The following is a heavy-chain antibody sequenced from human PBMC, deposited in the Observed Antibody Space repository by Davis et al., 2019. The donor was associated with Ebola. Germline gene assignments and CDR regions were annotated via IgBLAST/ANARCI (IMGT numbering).Heavy chain of an antibody. CDR2: TYYRSKWYN. CDR3: ASAQDIVLMVYTIGRYFQH. Sequence: MPSETLSLTCAISGDSVSSNSAAWNWISQSPSRGLDWLGRTYYRSKWYNYYAVSVKSRITINPDTSKNQFSLKLSSVNAADTAVYYCASAQDIVLMVYTIGRYFQHWGQGTLVTVSS. D-gene: IGHD2-8*01. V-gene: IGHV6-1*01. CDR1: GDSVSSNSAA. J-gene: IGHJ1*01.